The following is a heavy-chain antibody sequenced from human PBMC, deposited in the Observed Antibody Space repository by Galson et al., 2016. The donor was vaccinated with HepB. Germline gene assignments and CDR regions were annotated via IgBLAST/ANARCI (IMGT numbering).Heavy chain of an antibody. CDR3: ARTSLFGRGGMDV. J-gene: IGHJ6*02. CDR2: IDWDDDK. Sequence: PALVKPPQTLTLTCSVSGFSLRTSGISVNWIRQPPGKALEWLARIDWDDDKYYRKSVKTRFTISKDTSKNQVVLTMTNMDPVDTATYYCARTSLFGRGGMDVWGQGTTVTVSS. D-gene: IGHD3/OR15-3a*01. CDR1: GFSLRTSGIS. V-gene: IGHV2-70*11.